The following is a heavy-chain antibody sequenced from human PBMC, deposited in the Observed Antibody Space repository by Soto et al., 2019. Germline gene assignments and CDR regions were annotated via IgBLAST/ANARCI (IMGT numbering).Heavy chain of an antibody. D-gene: IGHD3-10*01. CDR1: GYSFTSDW. Sequence: PGEYLKISCKGSGYSFTSDWIGWVRQMPGKGLEWMGIIYPGDSDTRYSPSFQGQVTISADKSISTAYLQWSSLKASDTAMYYCASSSMVRGVTMQDYYYYGMDVWGQGTTVTVPS. V-gene: IGHV5-51*01. CDR3: ASSSMVRGVTMQDYYYYGMDV. CDR2: IYPGDSDT. J-gene: IGHJ6*02.